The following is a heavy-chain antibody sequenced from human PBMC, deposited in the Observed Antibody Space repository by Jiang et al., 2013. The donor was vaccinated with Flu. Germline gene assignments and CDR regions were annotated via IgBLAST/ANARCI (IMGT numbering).Heavy chain of an antibody. V-gene: IGHV3-15*01. CDR3: TTEPRF. CDR1: GIDFRTTW. Sequence: QLLESGGGLVKPGGSLRLSCGVSGIDFRTTWWSWVRQGPGRGLGWLARIKSERDGGTIDYIAPVKGRFTISRDDSEDTVFLYINNLKPEDTGTYYCTTEPRFWGRGTAVTVSS. CDR2: IKSERDGGTI. J-gene: IGHJ3*01.